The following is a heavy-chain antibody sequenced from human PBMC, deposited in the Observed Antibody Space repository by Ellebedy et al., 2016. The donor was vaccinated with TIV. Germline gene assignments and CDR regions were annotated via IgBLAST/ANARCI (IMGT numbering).Heavy chain of an antibody. CDR1: GITFRTYG. CDR2: ISHDGSYK. D-gene: IGHD4-11*01. V-gene: IGHV3-33*08. J-gene: IGHJ5*02. Sequence: GGSLRLSCVASGITFRTYGIHWVRQAPGKGLEWVADISHDGSYKYYADSVKGRFTTSRDNARNTLYLQMNSLRGEDTAVYFCARDRGDYSISGPWGQGTLVTVSS. CDR3: ARDRGDYSISGP.